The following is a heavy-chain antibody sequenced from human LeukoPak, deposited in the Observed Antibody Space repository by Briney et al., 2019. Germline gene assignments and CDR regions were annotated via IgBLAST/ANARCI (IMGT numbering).Heavy chain of an antibody. CDR2: ISHTGST. CDR1: GGSLDSSGW. V-gene: IGHV4-4*02. Sequence: SETLSLTCAISGGSLDSSGWWTWVRQPPGKGLEWVGEISHTGSTKFNPSLQSRVIMSGDMSKNQFSLNLTSVTAADTAVYFCARLGVYNRSPRAFDIWGHGTMVTVSS. D-gene: IGHD1-14*01. J-gene: IGHJ3*02. CDR3: ARLGVYNRSPRAFDI.